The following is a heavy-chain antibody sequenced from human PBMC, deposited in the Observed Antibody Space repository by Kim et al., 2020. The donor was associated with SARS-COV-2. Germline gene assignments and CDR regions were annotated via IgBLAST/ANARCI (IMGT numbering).Heavy chain of an antibody. Sequence: GGSLRLSCAASGFTLSSSSMHWVRQAPGKGLEWVSSISSGSSYIYYADSVKGRCTISRDNAKNSLYLQMNSLRAEDTAVYYCARDWGANCGGDCFFTDTWFGPWGQGTLVTVSS. CDR3: ARDWGANCGGDCFFTDTWFGP. CDR1: GFTLSSSS. CDR2: ISSGSSYI. V-gene: IGHV3-21*01. D-gene: IGHD2-21*02. J-gene: IGHJ5*02.